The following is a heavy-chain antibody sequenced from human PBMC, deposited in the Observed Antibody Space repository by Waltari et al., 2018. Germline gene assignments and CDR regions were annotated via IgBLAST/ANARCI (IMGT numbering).Heavy chain of an antibody. Sequence: QVQLQESGPGLVKPSETLSLTCTVSGGPISSYYWSWIRQPPGKGLEWIGYIYYSGSTNYNPSLKSRVTISVDTSKNQFSLKLSSVTAADTAVYCCARRVRVRHYYYYMDVWGKGTTVTVSS. CDR2: IYYSGST. J-gene: IGHJ6*03. V-gene: IGHV4-59*01. D-gene: IGHD1-1*01. CDR3: ARRVRVRHYYYYMDV. CDR1: GGPISSYY.